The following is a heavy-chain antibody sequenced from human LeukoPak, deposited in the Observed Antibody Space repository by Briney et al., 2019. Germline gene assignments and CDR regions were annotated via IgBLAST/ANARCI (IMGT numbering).Heavy chain of an antibody. V-gene: IGHV4-61*02. CDR1: GGSISSGSYY. D-gene: IGHD1-26*01. CDR2: IYTSGST. CDR3: ARAGGSYRSYAFDI. Sequence: PSQTLSLTCTVSGGSISSGSYYWRWIRQPAGKGLEWIGRIYTSGSTNYNPSLKSRVTISVDTSKNQFSLKLSSVTAADTAVYYCARAGGSYRSYAFDIWGQGTMVTVSS. J-gene: IGHJ3*02.